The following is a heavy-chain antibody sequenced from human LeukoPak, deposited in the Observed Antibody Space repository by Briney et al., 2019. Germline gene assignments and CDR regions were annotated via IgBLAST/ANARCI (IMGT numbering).Heavy chain of an antibody. V-gene: IGHV1-24*01. CDR2: FDPEDGET. D-gene: IGHD3-22*01. CDR1: GYTLTELS. CDR3: AFSAPYYYDSSGYYS. J-gene: IGHJ4*02. Sequence: GASVKASCKVSGYTLTELSMHWVRQAPGKGLEWMGGFDPEDGETIYAQKFQGRVTMTEDTSTDTAYMELSSLRSEDTAVYYCAFSAPYYYDSSGYYSWGQGTLVTVSS.